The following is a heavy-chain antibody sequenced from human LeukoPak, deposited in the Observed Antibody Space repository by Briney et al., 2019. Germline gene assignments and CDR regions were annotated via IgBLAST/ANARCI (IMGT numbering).Heavy chain of an antibody. CDR3: ARESYDISGYHRIDS. J-gene: IGHJ4*02. CDR1: GYSFTDYY. D-gene: IGHD3-22*01. Sequence: ASVEVSCKASGYSFTDYYMHWVRQAPGQGLEWMGWINPKSGGTSYAQNFQGRVTMTRDTSINTAYMELSRLRSDDAAVYYCARESYDISGYHRIDSWGQGTLVTVSS. V-gene: IGHV1-2*02. CDR2: INPKSGGT.